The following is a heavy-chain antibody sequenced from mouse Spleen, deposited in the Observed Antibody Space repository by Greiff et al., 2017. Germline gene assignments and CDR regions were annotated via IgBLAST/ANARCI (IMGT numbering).Heavy chain of an antibody. D-gene: IGHD3-2*01. CDR1: GYTFSSYW. J-gene: IGHJ4*01. CDR2: ILPGSGST. CDR3: ARDSSGSYYYAMDY. Sequence: QVHVKQSGAELMKPGASVKISCKATGYTFSSYWIEWVKQRPGHGLEWIGEILPGSGSTNYNEKFKGKATFTADTSSNTAYMQLSSLTSEDSAVYYCARDSSGSYYYAMDYWGQGTSVTVSS. V-gene: IGHV1-9*01.